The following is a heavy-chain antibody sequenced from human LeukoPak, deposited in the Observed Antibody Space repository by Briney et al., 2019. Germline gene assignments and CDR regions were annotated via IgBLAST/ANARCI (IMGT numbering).Heavy chain of an antibody. V-gene: IGHV3-66*02. J-gene: IGHJ4*02. CDR1: GFTVSSNY. D-gene: IGHD3-16*01. CDR2: IYSCGST. CDR3: AGRRVLDASFDY. Sequence: PGGSLRLSCAASGFTVSSNYMSWVRQAPGKGLEWVSVIYSCGSTYYADSVKGRFTISRDNSKNTLFLQMNRLRAEDTAVYYCAGRRVLDASFDYWGQGTLVTVSS.